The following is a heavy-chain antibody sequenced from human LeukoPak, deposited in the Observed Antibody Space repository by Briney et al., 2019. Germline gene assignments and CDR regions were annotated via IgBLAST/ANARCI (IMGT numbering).Heavy chain of an antibody. J-gene: IGHJ4*02. Sequence: GASVKVSCKASGYTFTSYYMHWVRQAPGQGREWMGIINPSGGSTSYAQKFQGRVTMTRDTSTSTVYMELSSLRSEDTAVYYCARDGEGIAVAGTKVGIDYWGQGTLVTVSS. CDR2: INPSGGST. D-gene: IGHD6-19*01. CDR3: ARDGEGIAVAGTKVGIDY. CDR1: GYTFTSYY. V-gene: IGHV1-46*01.